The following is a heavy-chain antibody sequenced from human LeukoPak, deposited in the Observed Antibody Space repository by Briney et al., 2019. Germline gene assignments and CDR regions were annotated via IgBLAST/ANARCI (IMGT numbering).Heavy chain of an antibody. D-gene: IGHD2-15*01. CDR2: ISGSGGST. J-gene: IGHJ6*02. Sequence: GGPLRLSCAASGFTFSSYAMSWVRQAPGKGLEWVSAISGSGGSTYYADSVKGRFTISRDNSKNTLYLQMNSLRAEDTAVYYCAKGQKAYCSGGSCYSPDYYYYYGMDVWGQGTTVTVSS. CDR3: AKGQKAYCSGGSCYSPDYYYYYGMDV. CDR1: GFTFSSYA. V-gene: IGHV3-23*01.